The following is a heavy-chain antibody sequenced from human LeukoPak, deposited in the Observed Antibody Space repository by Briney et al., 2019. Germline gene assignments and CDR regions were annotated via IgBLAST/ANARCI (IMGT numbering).Heavy chain of an antibody. Sequence: PGGSLRLSCAASGFTFSNYAMSRVRQAPGKGLEWVSAISGSGGNTYYADSVKGRFTISRDNSKNTLYLQMNSLRAEDTAVYYCAKAVNGVVARDWFDPWGQGTLVTVSS. V-gene: IGHV3-23*01. CDR3: AKAVNGVVARDWFDP. D-gene: IGHD2-15*01. CDR2: ISGSGGNT. CDR1: GFTFSNYA. J-gene: IGHJ5*02.